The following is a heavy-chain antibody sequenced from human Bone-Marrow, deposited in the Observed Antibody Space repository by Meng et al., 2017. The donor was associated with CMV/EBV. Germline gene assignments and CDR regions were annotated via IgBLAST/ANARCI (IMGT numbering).Heavy chain of an antibody. D-gene: IGHD3-16*01. V-gene: IGHV4-59*12. J-gene: IGHJ4*02. CDR1: GDSMSAYY. CDR2: ISYGGDT. CDR3: SSQEGGTSRAN. Sequence: SETLSLTCTVSGDSMSAYYWSWIRQPPGKGLEWIGYISYGGDTTYNPSLSSRVTISIDTSKNQFSLTLNSVTAAGTAIYYCSSQEGGTSRANWGQGTLVTVSS.